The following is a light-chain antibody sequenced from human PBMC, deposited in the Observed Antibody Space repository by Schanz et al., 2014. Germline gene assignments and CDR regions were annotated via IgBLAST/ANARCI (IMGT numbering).Light chain of an antibody. J-gene: IGLJ3*02. CDR1: SSDVGGYNY. V-gene: IGLV2-8*01. CDR2: EVS. Sequence: QSALTQPPSASGSPGQSVTISCTGTSSDVGGYNYVSWYQQHPGKAPKLMIYEVSKRPSGVPDRFSGSKSGNTASLTVSGLQAEDEADYYCTSYTSSRTWVFGGGTKLTVL. CDR3: TSYTSSRTWV.